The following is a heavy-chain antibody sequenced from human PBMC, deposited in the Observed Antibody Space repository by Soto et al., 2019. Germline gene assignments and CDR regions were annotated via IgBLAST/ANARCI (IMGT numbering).Heavy chain of an antibody. V-gene: IGHV3-33*01. CDR2: IWYDGSHE. D-gene: IGHD3-22*01. CDR1: GFTFNNYG. Sequence: LRLSCAASGFTFNNYGMHWVRQAPGKGLEWVAVIWYDGSHESYADSVKGRFTISRDNSKNTLYLQMNSLRAEDTAVYYCARDRYSYDSRAYQGVDWYFDLWGRGTLVTVSS. J-gene: IGHJ2*01. CDR3: ARDRYSYDSRAYQGVDWYFDL.